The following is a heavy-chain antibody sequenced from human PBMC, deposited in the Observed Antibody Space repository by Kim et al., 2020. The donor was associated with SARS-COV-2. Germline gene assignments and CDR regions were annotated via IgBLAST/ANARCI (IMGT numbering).Heavy chain of an antibody. V-gene: IGHV4-34*01. J-gene: IGHJ5*02. D-gene: IGHD6-19*01. Sequence: SLKSRVTISVDTSKNQFSLKLSSVTAADTAVYYCARGREEPAVATGWFDPWGQGTLVTVSS. CDR3: ARGREEPAVATGWFDP.